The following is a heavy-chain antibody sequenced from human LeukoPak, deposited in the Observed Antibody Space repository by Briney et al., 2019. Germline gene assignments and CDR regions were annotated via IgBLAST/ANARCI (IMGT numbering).Heavy chain of an antibody. CDR1: GYTLTELS. J-gene: IGHJ4*02. Sequence: ASVKVSCKFSGYTLTELSMHWVRQAPGKGLEWMGGFDPEDGETIYAQKFQGRVTMTDDTSTDTAYMELSSLRSEDTAVYYCAKASRDDYAQTGDYWGQGTLVTVSS. V-gene: IGHV1-24*01. D-gene: IGHD4-17*01. CDR2: FDPEDGET. CDR3: AKASRDDYAQTGDY.